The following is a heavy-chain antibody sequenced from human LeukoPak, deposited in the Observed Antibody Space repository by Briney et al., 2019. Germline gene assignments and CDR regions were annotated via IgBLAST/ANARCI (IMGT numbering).Heavy chain of an antibody. J-gene: IGHJ4*02. D-gene: IGHD3-10*01. CDR2: ISYDGSNK. Sequence: GGSLRLSCAASGFTFSSYGMHWVRQAPGKGLEWVAVISYDGSNKYYADSVKGRFTISRDNSKNTLYLQMNSLRAEDTAVYYCAKGSEYYYYGSGSRSSYFDYWGQGTLVTVSS. CDR1: GFTFSSYG. V-gene: IGHV3-30*18. CDR3: AKGSEYYYYGSGSRSSYFDY.